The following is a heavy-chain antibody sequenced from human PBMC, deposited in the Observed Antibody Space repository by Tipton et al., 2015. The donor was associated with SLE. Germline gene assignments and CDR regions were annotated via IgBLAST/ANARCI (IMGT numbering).Heavy chain of an antibody. CDR2: IHYSGTT. V-gene: IGHV4-38-2*01. D-gene: IGHD5-12*01. CDR3: ARGPLGGGYSGYDTNWFDP. CDR1: DFSVSSSHY. Sequence: TLSLTCAVSDFSVSSSHYCGWFRQPPGKGLEWIGYIHYSGTTYYNPSLKSRVTISVDTSKNQFSLRVHSVTAADTAIYSCARGPLGGGYSGYDTNWFDPWGQGTLVTVSS. J-gene: IGHJ5*02.